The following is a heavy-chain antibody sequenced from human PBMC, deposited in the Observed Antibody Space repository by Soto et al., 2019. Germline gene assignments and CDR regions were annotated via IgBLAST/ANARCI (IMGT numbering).Heavy chain of an antibody. CDR2: ISGSGGST. Sequence: AGGSLRLSCAASGFTFSSYAMSWVRQAPGKGLEWVSAISGSGGSTYYADSVKGRFTISRDNSENTLYLQMNSLRAEDTAVYYCAKLQRSTSKDYYYYYMDVWGKGTTVTVSS. J-gene: IGHJ6*03. D-gene: IGHD2-2*01. CDR3: AKLQRSTSKDYYYYYMDV. CDR1: GFTFSSYA. V-gene: IGHV3-23*01.